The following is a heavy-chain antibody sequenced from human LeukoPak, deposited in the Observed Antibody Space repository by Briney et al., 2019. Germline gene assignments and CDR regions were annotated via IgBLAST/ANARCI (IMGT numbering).Heavy chain of an antibody. Sequence: GGSLRLSCAASGFTFSNAWMSWVRQAPGKGLEWVGRIKSKTDGGTTDYAAPVKGRFTISRDDSKNTLYLQMNSLKTEDTAVYYCTSERIFPNYYYYYGMDVWGQGTTVTVSS. J-gene: IGHJ6*02. D-gene: IGHD2-15*01. CDR2: IKSKTDGGTT. CDR1: GFTFSNAW. V-gene: IGHV3-15*01. CDR3: TSERIFPNYYYYYGMDV.